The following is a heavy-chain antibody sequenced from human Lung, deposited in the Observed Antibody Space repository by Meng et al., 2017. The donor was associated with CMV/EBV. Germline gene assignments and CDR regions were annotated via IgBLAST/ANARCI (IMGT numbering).Heavy chain of an antibody. Sequence: LQTSCPGRVKPSHTLSLSCAISGDMGSSNSAAWNLIRQSPSRGLEWLGRTYYRSKWYNGYAVSVKSRITINPDTSKNQFSLQLNSVTPEDTAMYYCARSGSSGWIDYWGQGTLVTVSS. D-gene: IGHD6-19*01. V-gene: IGHV6-1*01. CDR2: TYYRSKWYN. J-gene: IGHJ4*02. CDR1: GDMGSSNSAA. CDR3: ARSGSSGWIDY.